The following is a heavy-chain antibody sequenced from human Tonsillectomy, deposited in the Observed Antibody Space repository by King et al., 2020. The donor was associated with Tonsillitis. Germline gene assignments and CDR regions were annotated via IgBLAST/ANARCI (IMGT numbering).Heavy chain of an antibody. V-gene: IGHV3-11*01. CDR2: ISSSGSTI. Sequence: QLVQSGGGLVKPGGSLRLSCAASGFTFSDYYMSWIRQAPGKGLEWVSYISSSGSTIYYADSVKGRSTIPRDNAKNSLYLQMNSLRAEDTTVYYCARYYYDSSGYYRFDYWGQGTLVTVSS. CDR3: ARYYYDSSGYYRFDY. D-gene: IGHD3-22*01. J-gene: IGHJ4*02. CDR1: GFTFSDYY.